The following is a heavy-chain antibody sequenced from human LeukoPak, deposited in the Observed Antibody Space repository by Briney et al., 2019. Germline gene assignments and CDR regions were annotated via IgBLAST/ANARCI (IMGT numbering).Heavy chain of an antibody. V-gene: IGHV3-30*03. D-gene: IGHD3-10*01. CDR1: GFSFSSYG. CDR2: ISYDGSNE. Sequence: GRSLRLSCAASGFSFSSYGMHWVRQAPGKGLEWVAVISYDGSNEDYADSVKGRFTISRDNSKNTLYLQMNSLRPEDTALYYCTGGTIRGFAYYGMDVWGQGTTVTVSS. J-gene: IGHJ6*02. CDR3: TGGTIRGFAYYGMDV.